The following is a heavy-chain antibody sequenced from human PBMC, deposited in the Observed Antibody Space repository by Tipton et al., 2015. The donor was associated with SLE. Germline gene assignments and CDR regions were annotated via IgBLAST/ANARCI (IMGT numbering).Heavy chain of an antibody. J-gene: IGHJ6*03. D-gene: IGHD6-13*01. CDR3: ARAIAYQQLAPMDV. V-gene: IGHV4-61*02. Sequence: LRLSCTVSGGSISSGSYYWSWIRQPAGKGLEWIGRIYTRGSTNYNPSLKSRLTISVDTSKNQFSLKLSSVTAADTAVYYCARAIAYQQLAPMDVWGKGTTVTVSS. CDR2: IYTRGST. CDR1: GGSISSGSYY.